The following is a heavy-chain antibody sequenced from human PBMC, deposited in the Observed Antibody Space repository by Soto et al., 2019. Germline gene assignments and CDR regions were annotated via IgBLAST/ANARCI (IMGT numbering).Heavy chain of an antibody. D-gene: IGHD2-8*02. CDR1: GGSLNSRRYY. J-gene: IGHJ4*02. Sequence: PEPLSLTCTVTGGSLNSRRYYWGWIRQPPGKGLEWIGSIYYSGRTYNNPSLRSRVSMSIDTSKDQFSLKLKSVTAAATALYFCVGERAPVVSQDSFYLWGPGCLFTTSS. CDR3: VGERAPVVSQDSFYL. CDR2: IYYSGRT. V-gene: IGHV4-39*02.